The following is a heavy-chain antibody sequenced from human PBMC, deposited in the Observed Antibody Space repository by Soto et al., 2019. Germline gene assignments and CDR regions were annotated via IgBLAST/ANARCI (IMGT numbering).Heavy chain of an antibody. Sequence: PGESLKISCKGSGYKFATYWIGWVRQMPGKGLEWMGIIYPSDSDTRYSPSFQGQVTISAEKPINTAYLQWSSLKDSDSAMYFCARSGYNFGYQYCFDPWGQGTLVTVS. D-gene: IGHD5-12*01. CDR3: ARSGYNFGYQYCFDP. CDR1: GYKFATYW. CDR2: IYPSDSDT. J-gene: IGHJ5*02. V-gene: IGHV5-51*01.